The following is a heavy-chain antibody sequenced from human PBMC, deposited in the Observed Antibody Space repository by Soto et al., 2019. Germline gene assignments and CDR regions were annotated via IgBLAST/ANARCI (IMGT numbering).Heavy chain of an antibody. J-gene: IGHJ4*02. D-gene: IGHD3-16*02. CDR2: ISAYNGNT. CDR3: ARDFPHMITFGGVLVDY. Sequence: ASVKVSCKASGYTFTSYGISWVRQAPGQGLEWMGWISAYNGNTNYAQKLQGRVTMTTDTSTSTAYMELRSLRSDDTAVYYCARDFPHMITFGGVLVDYWGQGTLVTVSS. CDR1: GYTFTSYG. V-gene: IGHV1-18*01.